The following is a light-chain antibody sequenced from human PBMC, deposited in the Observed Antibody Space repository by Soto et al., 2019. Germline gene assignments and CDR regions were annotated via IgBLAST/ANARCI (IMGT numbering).Light chain of an antibody. CDR3: CSYLGSDSLL. V-gene: IGLV2-11*01. CDR2: DVS. Sequence: QSALTQPRSVSGSPGESVTISCSGTSSDVGSYNYVSWYQQYPGKTPKVMIYDVSERPSEVPVRFSGSKSGNTASLTISGLQAEDEAEYFCCSYLGSDSLLFGGGTQLTVL. J-gene: IGLJ2*01. CDR1: SSDVGSYNY.